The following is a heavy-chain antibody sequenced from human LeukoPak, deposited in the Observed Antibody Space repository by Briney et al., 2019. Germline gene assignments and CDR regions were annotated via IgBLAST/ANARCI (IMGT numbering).Heavy chain of an antibody. CDR3: ARGPRAYYYYGMDV. Sequence: PGGSLRLSCAASGFTFSDYYMRWIRQPPGKGLEWVSYISSSGSTIYYADSVKGRFTISRDNAKNSLYLQMNSLRAEDTAVYYCARGPRAYYYYGMDVWGQGTTVTVSS. V-gene: IGHV3-11*01. CDR2: ISSSGSTI. CDR1: GFTFSDYY. J-gene: IGHJ6*02.